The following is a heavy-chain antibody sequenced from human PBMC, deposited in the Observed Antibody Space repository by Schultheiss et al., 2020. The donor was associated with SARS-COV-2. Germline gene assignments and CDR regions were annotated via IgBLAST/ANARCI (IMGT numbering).Heavy chain of an antibody. V-gene: IGHV4-4*02. CDR3: ARDLRYCSSTSCYYSGGMDV. D-gene: IGHD2-2*01. Sequence: SETLSLTCAVSGGSISSSNWWSWVRQPPGKGLEWIGEIYHSGSTNYNPSLKSRVTISVDKSKNQFSLKLSSVTAADTAVYYCARDLRYCSSTSCYYSGGMDVWGQGTTVTVSS. J-gene: IGHJ6*02. CDR2: IYHSGST. CDR1: GGSISSSNW.